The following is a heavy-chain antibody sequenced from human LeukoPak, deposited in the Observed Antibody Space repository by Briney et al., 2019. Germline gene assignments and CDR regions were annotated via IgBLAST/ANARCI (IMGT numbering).Heavy chain of an antibody. CDR1: GFTFSSYA. CDR3: ARGGRSVGATINYYYYMDV. Sequence: GGSLRLSCAASGFTFSSYAMSWVRQAPGKGLEWVSAISGSGGSTYYADSVKGRFTISRDNAKNSLYLQMNSLRAEDTAVYYCARGGRSVGATINYYYYMDVWGKGTTVTVSS. J-gene: IGHJ6*03. D-gene: IGHD1-26*01. V-gene: IGHV3-23*01. CDR2: ISGSGGST.